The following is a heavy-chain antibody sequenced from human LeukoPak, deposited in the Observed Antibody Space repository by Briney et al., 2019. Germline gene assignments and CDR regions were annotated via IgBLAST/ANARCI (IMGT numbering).Heavy chain of an antibody. J-gene: IGHJ4*02. CDR1: GFTVDSNY. CDR2: IYTGGNI. D-gene: IGHD3-3*01. CDR3: ARGDDNGYYDYFDY. V-gene: IGHV3-53*01. Sequence: GGSLRLSCAASGFTVDSNYLSWVRQAPGKGLEWVSTIYTGGNIYYAASVKGRFTISRDFSKNTVFLHMNSLRAEDTAMYYCARGDDNGYYDYFDYWGQGALVTVSS.